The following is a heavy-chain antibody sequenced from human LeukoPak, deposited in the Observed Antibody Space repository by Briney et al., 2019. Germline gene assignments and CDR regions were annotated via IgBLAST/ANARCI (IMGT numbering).Heavy chain of an antibody. CDR3: ARDRSGVISSSSGDAFDI. V-gene: IGHV1-8*01. D-gene: IGHD6-6*01. CDR1: GYTFTSYD. Sequence: GASVKVSCKASGYTFTSYDINWVRQATGQGLEWMGWMNPNSGNTGYAQKFQGRVTMTRNTSISTAYMELSSLRSEDTAVYYCARDRSGVISSSSGDAFDIWGQGTMVTVSS. CDR2: MNPNSGNT. J-gene: IGHJ3*02.